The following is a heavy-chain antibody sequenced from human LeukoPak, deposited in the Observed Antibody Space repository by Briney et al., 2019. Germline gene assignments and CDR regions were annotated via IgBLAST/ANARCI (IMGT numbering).Heavy chain of an antibody. J-gene: IGHJ4*02. CDR1: GFTFSSYG. CDR3: AKDSEPTYDFWSGYPTWDY. Sequence: PGGSLRLSCAASGFTFSSYGMHWVRQAPGKGLEWVAVIWYDGSNKYYADSVKGRFTISRDNSKNTLYLQMNSLRAEDTAVYYCAKDSEPTYDFWSGYPTWDYWGQGTLVTVSS. D-gene: IGHD3-3*01. CDR2: IWYDGSNK. V-gene: IGHV3-33*06.